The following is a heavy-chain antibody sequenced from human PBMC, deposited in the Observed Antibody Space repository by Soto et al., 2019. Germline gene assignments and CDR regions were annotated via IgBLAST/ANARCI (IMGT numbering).Heavy chain of an antibody. D-gene: IGHD5-12*01. Sequence: SLRLSYAASGFTFSSYSMNWDRQAPGKGLEWVSSISSSSSYIYYADSVKGRFTISRDNAKNSLYLQMNSLRAEDTAVYYCARVQQVDIVAIGLLPLDYWGQGTLVIVPQ. J-gene: IGHJ4*02. V-gene: IGHV3-21*01. CDR2: ISSSSSYI. CDR1: GFTFSSYS. CDR3: ARVQQVDIVAIGLLPLDY.